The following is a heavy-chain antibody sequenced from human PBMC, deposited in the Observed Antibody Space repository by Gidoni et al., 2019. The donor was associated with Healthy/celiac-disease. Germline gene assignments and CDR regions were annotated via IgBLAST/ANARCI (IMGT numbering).Heavy chain of an antibody. CDR1: GFTCSSYA. J-gene: IGHJ4*02. V-gene: IGHV3-23*01. CDR2: ISGSGGNT. Sequence: EVQLLESGGGLVQPGGSLRLSCAASGFTCSSYAMSWVRQAPGKGLEWVSAISGSGGNTYYADSVKGRFTISRDNSKNTLYLQMNSLRAEDTAVYYCAKDKTTYDSSGYFDYWGQGTLVTVSS. CDR3: AKDKTTYDSSGYFDY. D-gene: IGHD3-22*01.